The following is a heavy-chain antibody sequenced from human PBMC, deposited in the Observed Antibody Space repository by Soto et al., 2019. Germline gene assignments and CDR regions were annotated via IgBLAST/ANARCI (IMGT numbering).Heavy chain of an antibody. Sequence: QVQLVQSGAEVKKPGSSVKVSCKASGGTFSSYAISWVRQAPGQGLEWMGGIIPIFGTANYAQKFQGRVTITADESTSTAYMELSSVRSEDTAVYYCAREEDMVRGRLYGMDVWGQGTTVTVSS. V-gene: IGHV1-69*01. D-gene: IGHD3-10*01. J-gene: IGHJ6*02. CDR2: IIPIFGTA. CDR1: GGTFSSYA. CDR3: AREEDMVRGRLYGMDV.